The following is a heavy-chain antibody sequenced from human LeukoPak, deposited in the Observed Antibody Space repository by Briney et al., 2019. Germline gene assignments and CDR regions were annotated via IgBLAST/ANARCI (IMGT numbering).Heavy chain of an antibody. J-gene: IGHJ5*02. CDR3: VREGYVSSGLRFDP. D-gene: IGHD3-22*01. Sequence: GGSLRLSCAASGFTFSSYSMNWVRQAPGKGLEWVSSISSSSSYKYYVDSVKGRFTISRDNAKNSLYLQMNSLRAEDTAVYYCVREGYVSSGLRFDPGGKGTLVTVS. V-gene: IGHV3-21*01. CDR1: GFTFSSYS. CDR2: ISSSSSYK.